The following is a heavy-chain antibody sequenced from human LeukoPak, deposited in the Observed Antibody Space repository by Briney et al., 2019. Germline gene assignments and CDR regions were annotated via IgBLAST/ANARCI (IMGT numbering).Heavy chain of an antibody. CDR2: IYYSGST. CDR1: GGSISSYY. V-gene: IGHV4-59*12. J-gene: IGHJ4*02. CDR3: AGGIEQWLGDY. Sequence: SETLSLTCTVSGGSISSYYWSWIRQPPGKGLEWIGYIYYSGSTNYNPSLKSRVTISVDTSKNQFSLKLSSVTAADTAVYYCAGGIEQWLGDYWGQGTLVTVSS. D-gene: IGHD6-19*01.